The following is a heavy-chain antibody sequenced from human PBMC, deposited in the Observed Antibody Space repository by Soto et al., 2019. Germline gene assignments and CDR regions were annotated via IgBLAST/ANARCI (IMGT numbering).Heavy chain of an antibody. Sequence: SETLSLTCTVSGGSISSYYWHWVRQPPGKGLEWIGYISYSGSTNYNPSLRSRVTTSLDTSKKQFSLKLSSVTAADTAVYYCARTGSHKSTGFDYWGQGTMVTVSS. CDR3: ARTGSHKSTGFDY. CDR2: ISYSGST. CDR1: GGSISSYY. V-gene: IGHV4-59*01. D-gene: IGHD1-1*01. J-gene: IGHJ4*02.